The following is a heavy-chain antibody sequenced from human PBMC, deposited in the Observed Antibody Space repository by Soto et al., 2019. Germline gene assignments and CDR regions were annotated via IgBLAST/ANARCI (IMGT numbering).Heavy chain of an antibody. J-gene: IGHJ4*02. Sequence: QVQFLQSGAEVKKPGASVKVSCKTSGYIFTDYPIHSVRQAPGRGLEWVAWINTGNGTTRYSPRLQGRVSLTTDTSASTAYMQLTGLRFEDTAVYYCASNACDYWGQGTMVAVS. CDR1: GYIFTDYP. CDR3: ASNACDY. V-gene: IGHV1-3*04. CDR2: INTGNGTT.